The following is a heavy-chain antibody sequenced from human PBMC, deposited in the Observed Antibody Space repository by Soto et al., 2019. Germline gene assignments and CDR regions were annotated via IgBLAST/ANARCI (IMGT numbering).Heavy chain of an antibody. Sequence: QVQLVQSGAEEKKPGASVKVSCKASGYTFTSYAMHWVRQAPGQRLEWMGWINAGNGNTKYSQKFQGRVIXXRXXSASTAYMELSSLRSEDTAVYYCARSIVVVTALDYWGQGTLVTVSS. CDR1: GYTFTSYA. CDR2: INAGNGNT. D-gene: IGHD2-21*02. J-gene: IGHJ4*02. CDR3: ARSIVVVTALDY. V-gene: IGHV1-3*05.